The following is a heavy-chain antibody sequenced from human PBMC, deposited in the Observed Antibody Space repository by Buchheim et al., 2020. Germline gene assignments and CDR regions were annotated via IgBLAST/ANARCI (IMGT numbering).Heavy chain of an antibody. J-gene: IGHJ6*03. Sequence: QVQLQESGPGLVKPSETLSLTCTVSGGSISSYYWSWIRQPPGKGLEWIGYIYYSGSTNYNPSLKSRVTISVDTSKNQFSLKLSSVTAADTAVYYCARATGYDFWSGYPTIEQRPYYYYYYYMDVWGKGTT. CDR3: ARATGYDFWSGYPTIEQRPYYYYYYYMDV. D-gene: IGHD3-3*01. V-gene: IGHV4-59*01. CDR1: GGSISSYY. CDR2: IYYSGST.